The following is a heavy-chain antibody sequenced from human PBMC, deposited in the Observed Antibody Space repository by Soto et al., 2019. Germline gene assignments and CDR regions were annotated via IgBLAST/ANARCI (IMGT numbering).Heavy chain of an antibody. Sequence: QVQLVQSGAEVKKPGSSVKVSCKASGGTFSSYAISWVRQAPGQGLEWMGGIIPISGTANYAQKFQGRVTITADESTSTAYMELSSLRSEDTAVYYCARYDSSGSRSYYFDYWGQGTLVTVSS. V-gene: IGHV1-69*01. CDR1: GGTFSSYA. D-gene: IGHD3-22*01. J-gene: IGHJ4*02. CDR2: IIPISGTA. CDR3: ARYDSSGSRSYYFDY.